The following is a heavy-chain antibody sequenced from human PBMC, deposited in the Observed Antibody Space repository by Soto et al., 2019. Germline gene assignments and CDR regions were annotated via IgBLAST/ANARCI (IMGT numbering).Heavy chain of an antibody. CDR2: IIPIFGTA. Sequence: SVKVSCKASGGTFSSYAISWVRQAPGQGLEWMGGIIPIFGTANYAQKFQGRVTITADESTSTAYMELSSLRSEDTAVYYCARDGGAIAVAGTFDYWGQGTLVTVSS. V-gene: IGHV1-69*13. J-gene: IGHJ4*02. CDR1: GGTFSSYA. CDR3: ARDGGAIAVAGTFDY. D-gene: IGHD6-19*01.